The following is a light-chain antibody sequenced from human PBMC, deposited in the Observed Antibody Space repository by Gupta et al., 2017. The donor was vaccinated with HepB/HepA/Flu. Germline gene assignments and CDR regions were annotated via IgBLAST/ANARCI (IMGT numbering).Light chain of an antibody. CDR2: RNN. CDR1: SNNVGNQG. CDR3: SAWDSGLSVYV. Sequence: QAGLTQPPSVSTGLGPTATLTCTGNSNNVGNQGAAWLQQHQGHPPKLLFYRNNNRPSGISERLSASRSGNTASLTITGLQPEDEADYYCSAWDSGLSVYVFGTGTKVTVL. V-gene: IGLV10-54*01. J-gene: IGLJ1*01.